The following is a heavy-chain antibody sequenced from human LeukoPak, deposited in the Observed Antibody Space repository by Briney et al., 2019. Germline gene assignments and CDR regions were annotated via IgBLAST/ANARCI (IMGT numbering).Heavy chain of an antibody. V-gene: IGHV3-30*03. D-gene: IGHD6-19*01. J-gene: IGHJ4*02. Sequence: PGGSLRLSCAASGFTFSNYGMHWVRQAPGKGLEWVAVISYDGSSKYYADFVKGRFTISRDNSKNTLYLEMNSRRAEDTAMYYCGIEQWLWDYWGQGPLVTVSS. CDR2: ISYDGSSK. CDR1: GFTFSNYG. CDR3: GIEQWLWDY.